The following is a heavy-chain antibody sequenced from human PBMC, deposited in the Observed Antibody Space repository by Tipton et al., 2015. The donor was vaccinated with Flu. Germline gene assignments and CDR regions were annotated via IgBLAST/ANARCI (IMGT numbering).Heavy chain of an antibody. CDR3: VNGRRIIVEPAAPESYYYFYYMHV. J-gene: IGHJ6*03. D-gene: IGHD2-2*01. CDR2: ISNNGDTT. CDR1: GFTFSDSA. Sequence: SLRLSCSASGFTFSDSAMFWVRQAPGKGLDYVCAISNNGDTTYCADSVKGRFTISRDNSKNTLYLEVSRLRPGDTAIYYCVNGRRIIVEPAAPESYYYFYYMHVWGRGTTVTVSS. V-gene: IGHV3-64D*06.